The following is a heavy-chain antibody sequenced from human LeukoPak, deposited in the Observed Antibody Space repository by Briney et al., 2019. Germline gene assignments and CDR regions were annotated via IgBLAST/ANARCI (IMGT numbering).Heavy chain of an antibody. J-gene: IGHJ4*02. CDR2: VYYSGST. CDR3: ARVLSGSNFDY. CDR1: GGSISSYY. V-gene: IGHV4-59*01. Sequence: SETLSLTCTVSGGSISSYYWSWIRQPPGKGLEWIGYVYYSGSTNYNPSLKSRVTISVDTSKNQFSLKLSSVTAADTAVYYCARVLSGSNFDYWGQGTLVTVSS. D-gene: IGHD3-22*01.